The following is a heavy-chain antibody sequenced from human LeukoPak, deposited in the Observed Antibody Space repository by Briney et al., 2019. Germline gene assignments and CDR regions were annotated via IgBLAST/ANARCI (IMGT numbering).Heavy chain of an antibody. V-gene: IGHV3-49*04. Sequence: PGRSLRLSCTASGFTFGDYAMSWVRQAPGKGLEWVGFIRSKAYGGTTEYAASVKGRFTISRDDSKSIAYLQMNSPKTEDTAVYYCTRGPNLEPTFDYWGQGTLVTVSS. CDR3: TRGPNLEPTFDY. D-gene: IGHD1-1*01. CDR2: IRSKAYGGTT. CDR1: GFTFGDYA. J-gene: IGHJ4*02.